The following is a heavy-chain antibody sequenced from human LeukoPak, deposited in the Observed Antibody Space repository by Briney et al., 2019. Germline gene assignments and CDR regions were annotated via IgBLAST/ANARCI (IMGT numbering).Heavy chain of an antibody. CDR3: ASTSTAMVDSRWYCIDC. Sequence: SETLSLTCTVSGGSISNYYWSWIRQPPGKGLEWIGYIYYSGSTNYNPSLKSRVTISVDTSKNQFSLKLSSVTAADTALYYCASTSTAMVDSRWYCIDCWGQGTLVTVSS. CDR1: GGSISNYY. J-gene: IGHJ4*02. V-gene: IGHV4-59*08. D-gene: IGHD5-18*01. CDR2: IYYSGST.